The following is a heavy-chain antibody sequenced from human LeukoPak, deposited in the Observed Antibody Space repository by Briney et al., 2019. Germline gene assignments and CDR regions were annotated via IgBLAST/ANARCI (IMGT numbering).Heavy chain of an antibody. CDR1: GFTFSSYG. J-gene: IGHJ4*02. V-gene: IGHV3-30*18. Sequence: PGGSLRLSCAASGFTFSSYGMHWVRQAPGKGLEWVAVISYDGSNKYYADSVKGRFTISRDNSKNTLYLQMNSLRAEDTAVYYCAKSEEEEALDYWGQGTLVTVSS. CDR3: AKSEEEEALDY. CDR2: ISYDGSNK.